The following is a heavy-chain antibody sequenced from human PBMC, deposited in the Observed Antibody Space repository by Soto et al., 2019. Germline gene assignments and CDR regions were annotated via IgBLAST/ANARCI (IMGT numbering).Heavy chain of an antibody. J-gene: IGHJ4*02. D-gene: IGHD1-26*01. CDR3: AKCGAFCYFDY. CDR1: GFTLSSYA. Sequence: EVQLLESGGGLVQPGGSLRLSCAASGFTLSSYALSWVRQAPGKGLEWVSAISPSGGSTYYADSVKGRFTISRDNSKNTVYLQMNSLRVEDTAVYYCAKCGAFCYFDYWGQGTLVTVSS. V-gene: IGHV3-23*01. CDR2: ISPSGGST.